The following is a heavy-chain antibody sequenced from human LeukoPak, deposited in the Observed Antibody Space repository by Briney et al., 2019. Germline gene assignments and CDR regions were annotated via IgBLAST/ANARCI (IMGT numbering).Heavy chain of an antibody. CDR1: GYTFTSYY. CDR3: ARVDVEMATMENY. D-gene: IGHD5-12*01. J-gene: IGHJ4*02. Sequence: GASVKVSCKASGYTFTSYYMHWVRQAPGQGLEWMGIINPSGGSTSYAQKFQGRVTITADKSTSTAYMELSSLRSEDTAVYYCARVDVEMATMENYWGQGTLVTVSS. CDR2: INPSGGST. V-gene: IGHV1-46*01.